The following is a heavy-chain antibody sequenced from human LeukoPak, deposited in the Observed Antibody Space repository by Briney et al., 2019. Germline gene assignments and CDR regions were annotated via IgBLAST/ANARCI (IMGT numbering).Heavy chain of an antibody. D-gene: IGHD3-10*01. CDR1: GFTFSYYY. CDR2: ISSSGSTI. Sequence: GGSLRLSCAASGFTFSYYYMSWIRQAPGKGLEWVSYISSSGSTIYYADSVKGRFTISRDNAKNSLYLQMNSLRAEDSAVYYCARALLTYYYGSGSYGGYFDYWGQGTLVTVSS. J-gene: IGHJ4*02. CDR3: ARALLTYYYGSGSYGGYFDY. V-gene: IGHV3-11*01.